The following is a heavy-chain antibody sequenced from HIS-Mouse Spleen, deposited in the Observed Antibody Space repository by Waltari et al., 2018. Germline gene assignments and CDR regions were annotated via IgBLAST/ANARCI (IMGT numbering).Heavy chain of an antibody. J-gene: IGHJ4*02. D-gene: IGHD5-18*01. Sequence: QVQLVESGGGVVQPGRSLRLSCSASGFPFSSNAMHWVRQAPGKGLEWVAVISYDGSNKYYADSVKGRFTISRDNSKNTLYLQMNSLRAEDTAVYYCARGFVDTAMVDYWGQGTLVTVSS. CDR3: ARGFVDTAMVDY. V-gene: IGHV3-30-3*01. CDR2: ISYDGSNK. CDR1: GFPFSSNA.